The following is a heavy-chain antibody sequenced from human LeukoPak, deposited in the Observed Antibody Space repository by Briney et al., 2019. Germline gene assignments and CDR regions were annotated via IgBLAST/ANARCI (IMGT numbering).Heavy chain of an antibody. CDR1: GGTFSSYA. Sequence: AASEKVSCKASGGTFSSYAISWVRQAPGQGLEWMGGIIPIFGTANYAQKFQGRVTITADESTSTAYMELSSLRSEDTAVYYCARGRDGYNYAFDYWGQGTLVTVSS. CDR2: IIPIFGTA. J-gene: IGHJ4*02. CDR3: ARGRDGYNYAFDY. V-gene: IGHV1-69*13. D-gene: IGHD5-24*01.